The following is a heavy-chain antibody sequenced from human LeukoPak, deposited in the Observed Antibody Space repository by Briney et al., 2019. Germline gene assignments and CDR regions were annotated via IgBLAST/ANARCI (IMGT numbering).Heavy chain of an antibody. V-gene: IGHV3-23*01. CDR1: GFTFSIYA. J-gene: IGHJ6*03. D-gene: IGHD3-10*01. CDR3: AKAAGRRITMVRGVMDYYYYYMDV. CDR2: ISGSGGST. Sequence: GGSLRLSCAASGFTFSIYAMSWVRQAPGKGLEWVSAISGSGGSTYYADSVKGRFTISRDNSKNTLYLQMNSTRAEDTAVYYSAKAAGRRITMVRGVMDYYYYYMDVWGKGTTVTVSS.